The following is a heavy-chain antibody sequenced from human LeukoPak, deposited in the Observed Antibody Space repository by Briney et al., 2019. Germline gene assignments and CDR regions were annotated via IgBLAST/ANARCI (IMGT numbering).Heavy chain of an antibody. Sequence: GGSLRLSCAVSGFTVTGNYMSWVRQAPGKGLEWVSIIYRSGSISYADSVKGRFIISRDSSTNTLSLQMTSPRAEDTAVYYCAADFYTSYHLGYWGQGTLVTVSS. CDR1: GFTVTGNY. D-gene: IGHD3-16*01. CDR3: AADFYTSYHLGY. CDR2: IYRSGSI. J-gene: IGHJ4*02. V-gene: IGHV3-66*01.